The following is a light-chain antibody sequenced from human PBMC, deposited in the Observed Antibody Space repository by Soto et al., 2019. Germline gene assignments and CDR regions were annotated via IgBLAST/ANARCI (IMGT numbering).Light chain of an antibody. CDR3: SSYTRGSTPVL. J-gene: IGLJ2*01. CDR1: SSDVGGYNY. V-gene: IGLV2-14*01. CDR2: DVS. Sequence: QSALTQPASGAGSPGQSITISCTGTSSDVGGYNYVSWYQQHPGKAPKLMICDVSDRPSGVSNRFSGSKSGNTASLTISGLQAEDEADYYCSSYTRGSTPVLFGGGTKVTVL.